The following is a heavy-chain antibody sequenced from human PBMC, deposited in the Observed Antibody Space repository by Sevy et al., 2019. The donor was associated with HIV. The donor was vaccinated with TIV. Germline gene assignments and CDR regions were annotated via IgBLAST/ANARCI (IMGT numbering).Heavy chain of an antibody. CDR3: ARDRIVGATPLGYYYYYMDV. Sequence: GGSLRLSCAASGFTFSSYAMHWVRQAPGKGLEWVAVISYDGSNKYYADSVKGRFTISRDNSKNTLYLQMNSLRAEDTAVDYCARDRIVGATPLGYYYYYMDVWGKGTTVTVSS. CDR1: GFTFSSYA. D-gene: IGHD1-26*01. J-gene: IGHJ6*03. CDR2: ISYDGSNK. V-gene: IGHV3-30-3*01.